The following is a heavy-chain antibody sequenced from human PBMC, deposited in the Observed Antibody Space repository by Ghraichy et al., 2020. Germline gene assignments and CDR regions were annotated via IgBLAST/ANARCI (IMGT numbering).Heavy chain of an antibody. CDR3: ARHSYHSHSGGLQPAS. CDR2: IYPDDSDT. V-gene: IGHV5-51*01. J-gene: IGHJ4*02. Sequence: GGSLRLSCKDSGYTSNTFWIGWVRQMPGKGLEWMGIIYPDDSDTKYSPSFQGQVTISADKSISTVYLQWSSLKASDTAIYYCARHSYHSHSGGLQPASWGQGTLVTVSS. D-gene: IGHD3-10*01. CDR1: GYTSNTFW.